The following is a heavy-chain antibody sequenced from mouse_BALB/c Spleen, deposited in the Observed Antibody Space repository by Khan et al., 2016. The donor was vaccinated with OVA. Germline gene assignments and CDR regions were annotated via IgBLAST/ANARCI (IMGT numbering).Heavy chain of an antibody. Sequence: EVELVESGGGLVKPGGSLKLSCAASGFTFSSYAMSWVRQTPEKRLDWVATISSGDNCTYYPDSVKGRFTISRNNAKNTLYLQMSSLRSEDTAMYYCTRPPITTVVATSYWFFDVWGAGTTVTVSS. CDR3: TRPPITTVVATSYWFFDV. V-gene: IGHV5-9-3*01. CDR1: GFTFSSYA. CDR2: ISSGDNCT. D-gene: IGHD1-1*01. J-gene: IGHJ1*01.